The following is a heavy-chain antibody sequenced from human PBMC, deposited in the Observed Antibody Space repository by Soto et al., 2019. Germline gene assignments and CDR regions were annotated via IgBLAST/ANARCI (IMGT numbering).Heavy chain of an antibody. J-gene: IGHJ4*02. V-gene: IGHV4-39*01. CDR3: ARHTPAISISDH. CDR1: GGSISSGNYY. D-gene: IGHD2-15*01. Sequence: SETLSLTCTVSGGSISSGNYYWSWIRQHPGKGLEWIGSIYYSGSTYYNPSLKSRVTISVDTSKNQFSLKLSSVTAADTAVYYCARHTPAISISDHWGQGTLVTVS. CDR2: IYYSGST.